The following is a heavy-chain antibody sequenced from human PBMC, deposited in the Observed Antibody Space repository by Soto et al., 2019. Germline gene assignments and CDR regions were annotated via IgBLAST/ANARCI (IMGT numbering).Heavy chain of an antibody. Sequence: EVQLLESGGGLVQPGGSLRLSCAASGFTFSSYAMSWVRQAPGKGLEWVSAIGGSGGSTYYADSVKGQFTISRDNSKNTLYQQMNSLRAEDTAVYYCAKDDSGDSSSSPYWGQGTLVTVSS. J-gene: IGHJ4*02. V-gene: IGHV3-23*01. D-gene: IGHD6-6*01. CDR3: AKDDSGDSSSSPY. CDR1: GFTFSSYA. CDR2: IGGSGGST.